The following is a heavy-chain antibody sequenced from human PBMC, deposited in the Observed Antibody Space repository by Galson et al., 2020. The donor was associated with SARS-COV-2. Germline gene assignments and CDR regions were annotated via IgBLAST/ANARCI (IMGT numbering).Heavy chain of an antibody. Sequence: GGSLRLSCAASGFTFTTAWMGWVRQAPGKGPEWVGRIKDRGSGGTIDYAAPVKGRFTISRDDSKNTLDLQMTSLKTEDTAVYYCTADVPERGGGEFDYWGQGSLVTVSP. CDR2: IKDRGSGGTI. D-gene: IGHD3-16*01. CDR3: TADVPERGGGEFDY. CDR1: GFTFTTAW. V-gene: IGHV3-15*01. J-gene: IGHJ4*02.